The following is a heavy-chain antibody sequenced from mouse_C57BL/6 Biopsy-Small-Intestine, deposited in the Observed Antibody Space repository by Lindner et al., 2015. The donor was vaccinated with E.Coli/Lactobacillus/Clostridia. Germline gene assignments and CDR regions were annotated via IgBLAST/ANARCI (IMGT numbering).Heavy chain of an antibody. CDR2: LYPGGGYT. V-gene: IGHV1-63*01. CDR1: GYTFTNYW. Sequence: VQLQESGAELVRPGTSVKMSCKASGYTFTNYWINWAKQRPGHGLEWIGDLYPGGGYTNYNEKFKGKATLTADKSSSTAYMQFSSLTSEDSAIYFCARGNYDYFDYWGQGTTLTVSS. D-gene: IGHD2-1*01. J-gene: IGHJ2*01. CDR3: ARGNYDYFDY.